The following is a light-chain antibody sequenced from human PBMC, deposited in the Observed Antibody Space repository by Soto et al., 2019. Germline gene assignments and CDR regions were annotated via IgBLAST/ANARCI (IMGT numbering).Light chain of an antibody. CDR1: SSDVGGYNY. V-gene: IGLV2-14*01. CDR2: DVT. Sequence: QSALTQPASVSGSPGQSITISCTGTSSDVGGYNYVSWYQQHPGKAPKLMIYDVTNRPSGVSNRFSGSKSDNTASLTISGLQAEDEADYYCGSYTSSATVVFGGGTKLTVL. J-gene: IGLJ3*02. CDR3: GSYTSSATVV.